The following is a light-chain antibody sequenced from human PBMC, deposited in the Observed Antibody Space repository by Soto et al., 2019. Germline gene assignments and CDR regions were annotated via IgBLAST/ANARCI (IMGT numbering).Light chain of an antibody. J-gene: IGKJ1*01. V-gene: IGKV3-15*01. CDR1: QSVSSN. CDR3: QEYDDWPPWT. Sequence: EVVMTQSPATLSVSPGERAALSCRASQSVSSNLAWYQQQPGQAPRLLIYGASTRATDIPARFSGSGSGTECTLXISSRLAEDFAGYYCQEYDDWPPWTFGHETKVEVK. CDR2: GAS.